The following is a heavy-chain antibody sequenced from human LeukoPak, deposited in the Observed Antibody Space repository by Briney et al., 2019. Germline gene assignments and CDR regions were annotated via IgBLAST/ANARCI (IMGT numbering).Heavy chain of an antibody. CDR2: IWYDGSNK. Sequence: GGSLRLSCAASGFSFRDFWMTWVRQAPGKGLEWVAFIWYDGSNKYYADSVKGRFTISRDNSKNTLYLQMNSLRAEDTAVYYCAKDQGGESDYWGQGTLVTVSS. CDR1: GFSFRDFW. D-gene: IGHD3-16*01. V-gene: IGHV3-30*02. J-gene: IGHJ4*02. CDR3: AKDQGGESDY.